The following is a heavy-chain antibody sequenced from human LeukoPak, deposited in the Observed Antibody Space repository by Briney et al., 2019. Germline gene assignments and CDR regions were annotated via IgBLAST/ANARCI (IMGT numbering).Heavy chain of an antibody. J-gene: IGHJ6*03. D-gene: IGHD3-10*01. Sequence: GGSLRLSCAASGFTFSSYSMNWVRQAPGKGLEWVSSISSSSSYIYYADSVKGRFTISRDNAKNSLYLQMNSLRAEDTAVYYCASVSRSGTGYYYYYMDVWGKGTTVTVSS. CDR3: ASVSRSGTGYYYYYMDV. CDR1: GFTFSSYS. V-gene: IGHV3-21*01. CDR2: ISSSSSYI.